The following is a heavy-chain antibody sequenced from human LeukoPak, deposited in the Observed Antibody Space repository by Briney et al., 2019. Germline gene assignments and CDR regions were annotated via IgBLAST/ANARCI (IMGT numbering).Heavy chain of an antibody. CDR3: ARGYGDSIHFDY. J-gene: IGHJ4*02. CDR1: GFTFSDYY. Sequence: GGSLRLSCAASGFTFSDYYMSWVRRAPGKGLEWVSYISSSSSYTNYADSVKGRFTISRDNAKNSLYLQMTSLRAEETAVYYCARGYGDSIHFDYWGQGTLVTVSS. D-gene: IGHD4-17*01. CDR2: ISSSSSYT. V-gene: IGHV3-11*06.